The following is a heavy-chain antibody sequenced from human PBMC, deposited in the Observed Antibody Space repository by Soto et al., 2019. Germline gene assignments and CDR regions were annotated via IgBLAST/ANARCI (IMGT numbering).Heavy chain of an antibody. CDR3: ARGEDFPYYFDY. CDR2: IYYSGST. CDR1: GGSISSYY. Sequence: SETLSLTCTVSGGSISSYYWSWIRQPPGKGLEWIGYIYYSGSTNYNPSLKSRVTISVDTSKSQFSLKLSSVTAADTAVYYCARGEDFPYYFDYWSQGTLVTVSS. J-gene: IGHJ4*02. V-gene: IGHV4-59*01. D-gene: IGHD1-26*01.